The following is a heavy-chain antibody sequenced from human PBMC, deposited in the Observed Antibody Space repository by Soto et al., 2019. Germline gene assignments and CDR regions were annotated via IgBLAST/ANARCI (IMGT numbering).Heavy chain of an antibody. CDR2: IWYDGSNK. Sequence: QVQLVESGGGVVQPGRSLRLSCAASGFTFSSYGMHWVRQAPGKGLEWVAVIWYDGSNKYYADSVKGRFTISRDNSKNTLYLQMNSLRADDTAVYYCARDIGGNTYYYGMDVWGQGTTVTVSS. J-gene: IGHJ6*02. D-gene: IGHD2-15*01. CDR1: GFTFSSYG. V-gene: IGHV3-33*01. CDR3: ARDIGGNTYYYGMDV.